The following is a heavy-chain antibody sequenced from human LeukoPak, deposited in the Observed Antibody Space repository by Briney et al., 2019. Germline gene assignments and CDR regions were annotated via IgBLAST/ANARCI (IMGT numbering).Heavy chain of an antibody. Sequence: PGGSLRLSCAASGFTFSSYSINWVRQAPGKGLEWVSAISSSSSYIYYADSVKGRFTISRDNAKNSLYLQMNSLRPEDTAVYYCAKLVVVTATYWYFDLWGRGTPVTVSS. CDR3: AKLVVVTATYWYFDL. CDR2: ISSSSSYI. V-gene: IGHV3-21*06. D-gene: IGHD2-21*02. J-gene: IGHJ2*01. CDR1: GFTFSSYS.